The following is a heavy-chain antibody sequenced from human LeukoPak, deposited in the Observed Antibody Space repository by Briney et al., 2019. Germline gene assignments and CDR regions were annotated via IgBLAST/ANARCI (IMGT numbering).Heavy chain of an antibody. Sequence: SETLSLTCTVSGGSISSYYWSWIRQPAGKGLEWIGRIYTSGSTNYNPSLKSRVTMSVDTSKNQFSLKLSSVTAADTAVYYCARIADGYNPGDMDVWGKGTTVTVSS. CDR1: GGSISSYY. V-gene: IGHV4-4*07. D-gene: IGHD5-24*01. CDR2: IYTSGST. CDR3: ARIADGYNPGDMDV. J-gene: IGHJ6*03.